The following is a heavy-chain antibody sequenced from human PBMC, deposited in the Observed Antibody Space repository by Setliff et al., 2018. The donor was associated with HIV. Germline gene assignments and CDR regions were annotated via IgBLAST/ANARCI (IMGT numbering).Heavy chain of an antibody. CDR2: INPNSGGT. V-gene: IGHV1-2*02. CDR3: ARVVVRGVTFIAEYFQH. D-gene: IGHD3-10*01. CDR1: GYTFTGYY. J-gene: IGHJ1*01. Sequence: GASVKVSCKASGYTFTGYYMHWVRQAPGQGLEWMGWINPNSGGTNYAQKLQGRVTMTTDTSTSTAYMELRSLRSDDTAVYYCARVVVRGVTFIAEYFQHWGQGTLVTVSS.